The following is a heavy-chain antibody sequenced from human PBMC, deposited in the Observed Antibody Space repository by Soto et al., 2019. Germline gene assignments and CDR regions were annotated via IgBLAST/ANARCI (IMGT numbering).Heavy chain of an antibody. V-gene: IGHV3-23*01. D-gene: IGHD6-13*01. J-gene: IGHJ4*02. CDR1: EFSFDDYA. Sequence: GSLRLSCAAPEFSFDDYAMSWVRQAPGKGLEWVSSITFTGVSTYYADSVKGRFTISRDNSKDTLYLQMNSLRAEDTAIYYCAKASVWYPYFDSWGQGTLVTVS. CDR3: AKASVWYPYFDS. CDR2: ITFTGVST.